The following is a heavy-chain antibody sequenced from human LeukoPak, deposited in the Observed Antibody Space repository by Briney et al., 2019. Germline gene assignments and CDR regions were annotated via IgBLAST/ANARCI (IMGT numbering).Heavy chain of an antibody. CDR3: AKGFSYAYDY. J-gene: IGHJ4*02. D-gene: IGHD3-16*01. CDR1: GFTFSSYS. CDR2: IIGRGDRT. V-gene: IGHV3-23*01. Sequence: GGSLRLSCAASGFTFSSYSMNWVRQAPGKGLEWVSHIIGRGDRTYYADSVKGRFTISRDNSKNTLFLQMNSLGAEDTAVYYCAKGFSYAYDYWGQGTLVTVSS.